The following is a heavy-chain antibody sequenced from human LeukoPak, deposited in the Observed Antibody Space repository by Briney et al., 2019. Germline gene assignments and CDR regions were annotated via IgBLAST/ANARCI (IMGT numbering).Heavy chain of an antibody. D-gene: IGHD3/OR15-3a*01. CDR1: GYSISSGYY. CDR3: ARDGLTFGAFDP. J-gene: IGHJ5*02. CDR2: IYYSGST. Sequence: SETLSLTCAVSGYSISSGYYWSWIRQPPGKGLEYIGYIYYSGSTNYNPSLKSRVTISVDTSKNQFSLTLSSVTAADTAMYYCARDGLTFGAFDPWGQGTLVTVSS. V-gene: IGHV4-61*01.